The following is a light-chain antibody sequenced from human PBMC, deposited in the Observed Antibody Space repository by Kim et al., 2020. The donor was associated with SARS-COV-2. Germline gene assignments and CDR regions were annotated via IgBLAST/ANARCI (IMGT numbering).Light chain of an antibody. CDR1: QAISNY. CDR3: QQATSAPLT. Sequence: DIEMTQSPSSLSASLGDTVTITCRASQAISNYLNWIQQKPGKAPKLLIYGASSLQSGVPSRFSARGSGTDFTLTISSLQSEDFATYYCQQATSAPLTFGGGTKVDIK. V-gene: IGKV1-39*01. CDR2: GAS. J-gene: IGKJ4*01.